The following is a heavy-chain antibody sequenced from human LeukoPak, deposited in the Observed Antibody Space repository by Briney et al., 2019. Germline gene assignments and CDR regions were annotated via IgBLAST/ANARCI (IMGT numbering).Heavy chain of an antibody. D-gene: IGHD1-1*01. CDR3: ARGWRDDNLYYYGMDV. Sequence: GGSLRLSCAASGFTFSSYSMNWVRQAPGKGLEWVSSISSSSSYIYYADSVKGRFTISRDNAKNSLYLQMNSLRAEDTAVYYCARGWRDDNLYYYGMDVWGQGTTVTVSS. J-gene: IGHJ6*02. V-gene: IGHV3-21*01. CDR2: ISSSSSYI. CDR1: GFTFSSYS.